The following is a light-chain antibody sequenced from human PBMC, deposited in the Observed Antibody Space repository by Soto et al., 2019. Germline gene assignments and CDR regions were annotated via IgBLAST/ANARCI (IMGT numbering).Light chain of an antibody. CDR3: MQALQSPCT. CDR2: LAS. Sequence: DIVMTQSPFSLPVTPGEPASISCKSSQSLLHSDGNKYLDWYLQKPGRSPQLLIYLASSRASGVPARFSGSGSLTDFKLNISRVAADDVGLYYCMQALQSPCTFGLGTKLEIK. CDR1: QSLLHSDGNKY. J-gene: IGKJ2*02. V-gene: IGKV2-28*01.